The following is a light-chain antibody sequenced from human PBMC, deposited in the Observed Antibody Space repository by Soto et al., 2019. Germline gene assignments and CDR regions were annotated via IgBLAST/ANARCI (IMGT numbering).Light chain of an antibody. J-gene: IGKJ5*01. CDR2: DAS. CDR3: QQSYSTIT. CDR1: QTISSW. Sequence: DIQMTQSPSTLSGYVGDRVTITCRASQTISSWLAWYQQKPGKAPKLLIYDASSLESGVPSRFSGSGSGTDFTLTISSLQPEDFATYYCQQSYSTITFGQGTRLEIK. V-gene: IGKV1-5*01.